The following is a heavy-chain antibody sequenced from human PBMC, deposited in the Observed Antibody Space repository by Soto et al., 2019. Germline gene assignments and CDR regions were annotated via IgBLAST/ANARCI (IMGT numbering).Heavy chain of an antibody. V-gene: IGHV4-39*01. CDR3: ARADDYSNYDYYYGMDV. J-gene: IGHJ6*02. CDR2: IYYSGST. D-gene: IGHD4-4*01. Sequence: SETLSLTCTVSGGSISSSSYYWGWIRQPPGKGLEWIGSIYYSGSTYYNPSLKSRVTISVDTSKNQFSLKLSSVTAADTSVYYCARADDYSNYDYYYGMDVWGQGTTVTVSS. CDR1: GGSISSSSYY.